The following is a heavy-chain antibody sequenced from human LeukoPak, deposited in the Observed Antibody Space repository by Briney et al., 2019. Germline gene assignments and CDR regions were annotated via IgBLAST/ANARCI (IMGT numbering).Heavy chain of an antibody. J-gene: IGHJ3*02. V-gene: IGHV3-23*01. Sequence: GGSLRLSCAAYGFTFSSYAMSWVRQAPGKGLEWVSAISGSGGSTYYADSVKGRFTISSDNAKNSLYLQMNSLRDEDTAVYYCARDFGWAFDMWGQGTVVTVSS. CDR1: GFTFSSYA. D-gene: IGHD3-10*01. CDR3: ARDFGWAFDM. CDR2: ISGSGGST.